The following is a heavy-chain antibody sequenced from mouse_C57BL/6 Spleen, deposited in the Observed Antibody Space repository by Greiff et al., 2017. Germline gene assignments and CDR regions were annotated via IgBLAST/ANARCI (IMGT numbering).Heavy chain of an antibody. J-gene: IGHJ3*01. CDR1: GYAFTNYL. CDR2: INPGSGGT. V-gene: IGHV1-54*01. CDR3: AREEVYGKFAY. D-gene: IGHD2-1*01. Sequence: VQLQQSGAELVRPGTSVKVSCKASGYAFTNYLIEWVKQRPGQGLEWIGVINPGSGGTNYNEKFKGKATLTADKSSSTAYMQLSSLTSEDSAVYFCAREEVYGKFAYWGQGTLVTVSA.